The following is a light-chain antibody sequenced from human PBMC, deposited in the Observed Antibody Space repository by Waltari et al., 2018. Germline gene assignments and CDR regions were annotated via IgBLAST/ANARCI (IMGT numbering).Light chain of an antibody. J-gene: IGKJ4*01. CDR3: QQYYTTLT. V-gene: IGKV4-1*01. Sequence: DIVMTQSPDSLGVSLGERATINCTSSQSILFSSNNKNYLAWYQQKPGQPPKLLIYWASTRESGVPDRFSGSGSGTDFTLTINSLQPEDVGLYYCQQYYTTLTFGGGTKVGIK. CDR1: QSILFSSNNKNY. CDR2: WAS.